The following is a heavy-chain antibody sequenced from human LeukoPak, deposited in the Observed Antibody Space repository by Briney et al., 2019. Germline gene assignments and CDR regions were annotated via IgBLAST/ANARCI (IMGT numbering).Heavy chain of an antibody. CDR2: ISSSSSYI. Sequence: PGGSLRLSCAASGFTFSSYSMNWVRQAPGKGLEWVSSISSSSSYIYYADSVKGRFTISRDNAKNSLYLQMSSLRAEGTAVYYCARALPSPLYSGSYADAFDIWGQGTMVTVSS. J-gene: IGHJ3*02. CDR1: GFTFSSYS. CDR3: ARALPSPLYSGSYADAFDI. V-gene: IGHV3-21*01. D-gene: IGHD1-26*01.